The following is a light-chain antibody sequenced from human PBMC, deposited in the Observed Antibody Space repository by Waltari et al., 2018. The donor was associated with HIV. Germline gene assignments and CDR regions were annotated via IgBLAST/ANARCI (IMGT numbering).Light chain of an antibody. V-gene: IGLV1-47*01. CDR1: NSNIESNY. Sequence: QSVLTQPPSASATPGQRITISCSGGNSNIESNYVYWYQQLPGTAPKLFIYRNRQRPSGVPHRFSGSKSGTSASLIISGLRSGDEADYYCASWDDSLNAFVFGTGTKVTVL. CDR3: ASWDDSLNAFV. J-gene: IGLJ1*01. CDR2: RNR.